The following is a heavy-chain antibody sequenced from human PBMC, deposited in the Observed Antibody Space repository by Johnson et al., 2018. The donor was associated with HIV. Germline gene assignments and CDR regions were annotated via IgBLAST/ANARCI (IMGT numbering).Heavy chain of an antibody. Sequence: QMLLVESGGGVVRPGGSLRLACAASGFTFSSYGMHWVRQAPGKGLEWVSVFYGGGDIYYADSVKGRFFISRDNSKNTLYLQMNTLTTEETAVYHCAKDLGGYSSGWYGDALDIGGQGRMVTVSS. CDR2: FYGGGDI. J-gene: IGHJ3*02. D-gene: IGHD6-19*01. V-gene: IGHV3-NL1*01. CDR3: AKDLGGYSSGWYGDALDI. CDR1: GFTFSSYG.